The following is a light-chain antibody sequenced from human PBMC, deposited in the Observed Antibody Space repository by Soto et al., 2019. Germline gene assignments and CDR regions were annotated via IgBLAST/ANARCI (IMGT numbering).Light chain of an antibody. Sequence: EIVLTQSPGTLSLSPGERATLSCRATQSVANRYLAWYQQKPGQAPRLLIYGASTRATGIADRFSGSGSGTDFTLTISRLAPEDFAVYYCQQYGSSVPVTFGQGTRLEIK. V-gene: IGKV3-20*01. J-gene: IGKJ5*01. CDR1: QSVANRY. CDR2: GAS. CDR3: QQYGSSVPVT.